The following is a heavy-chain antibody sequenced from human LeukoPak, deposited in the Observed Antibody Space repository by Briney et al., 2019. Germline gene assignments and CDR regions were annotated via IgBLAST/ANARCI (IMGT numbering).Heavy chain of an antibody. J-gene: IGHJ6*04. D-gene: IGHD6-19*01. V-gene: IGHV3-30*03. CDR3: ARDPGGYSSGGELDV. Sequence: PGRSLRLSCAASGFTFSSYAMHWVRQAPGKGLEWVALISYDGSNKYYADSVKGRFTISRDNSKNTLYLQMNSLRAEDMAVYYCARDPGGYSSGGELDVWGKGTTVTVSS. CDR2: ISYDGSNK. CDR1: GFTFSSYA.